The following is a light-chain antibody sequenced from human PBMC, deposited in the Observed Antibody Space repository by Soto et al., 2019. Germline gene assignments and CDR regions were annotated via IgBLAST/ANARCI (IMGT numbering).Light chain of an antibody. CDR1: SSDVGDDKS. CDR2: DIT. Sequence: QSVLTQPASVSGSPGQSITISCTRFSSDVGDDKSVSWYQQHPGKAPKLLIYDITHRPSEISDRFSGSKSGDTASLTISGLQAEDEADYYCSSYTSSSTFFGGGTKLPVL. J-gene: IGLJ2*01. CDR3: SSYTSSSTF. V-gene: IGLV2-14*03.